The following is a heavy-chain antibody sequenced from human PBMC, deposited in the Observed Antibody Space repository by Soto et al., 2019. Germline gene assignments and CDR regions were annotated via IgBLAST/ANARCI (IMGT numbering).Heavy chain of an antibody. Sequence: ASVKVSCKASGHTFTSYGISWVRQAPGQGLEWMGWISAYNGNTNYAQKLQGRVTMTTDTSTSTAYMELRSLRSDDTAVYYCARFLWFGELLEKTLDYWGQGTLVTFSS. D-gene: IGHD3-10*01. CDR1: GHTFTSYG. V-gene: IGHV1-18*01. CDR3: ARFLWFGELLEKTLDY. J-gene: IGHJ4*02. CDR2: ISAYNGNT.